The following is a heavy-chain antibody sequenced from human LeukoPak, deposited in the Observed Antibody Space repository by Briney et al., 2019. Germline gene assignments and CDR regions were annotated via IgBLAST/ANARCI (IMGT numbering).Heavy chain of an antibody. V-gene: IGHV1-46*01. J-gene: IGHJ4*02. CDR1: GYTFTSYY. CDR3: ARELTGGYFDY. CDR2: INPSGGST. D-gene: IGHD7-27*01. Sequence: ASVKVSCKASGYTFTSYYQHWVRQAPGQGLQWMGIINPSGGSTKNAQEFQGRVTMTWDTSTSTVYVELSSLRFDDTAVYYCARELTGGYFDYWGQGTLVTVSS.